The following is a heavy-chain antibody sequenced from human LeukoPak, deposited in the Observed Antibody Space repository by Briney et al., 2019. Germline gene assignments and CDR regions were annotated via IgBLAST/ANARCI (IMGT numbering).Heavy chain of an antibody. V-gene: IGHV5-51*01. Sequence: PGESLQISCKGSGYSFTSYWIGWVRQMPGKGLEWMGIIYPGDSDTRYSPSFQGQVTISADKSISTAYLQWSSLKASDTAMYYCAGAMSYDSSGYYSKLFDYWGQGTLVTVSS. D-gene: IGHD3-22*01. CDR2: IYPGDSDT. CDR3: AGAMSYDSSGYYSKLFDY. J-gene: IGHJ4*02. CDR1: GYSFTSYW.